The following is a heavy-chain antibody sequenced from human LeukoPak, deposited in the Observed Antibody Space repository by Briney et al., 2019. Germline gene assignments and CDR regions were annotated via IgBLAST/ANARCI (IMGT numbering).Heavy chain of an antibody. J-gene: IGHJ3*02. Sequence: GGSLRLSCAAPGFTFSSYSMNWVRQAPGKGLEWISYISNSSSTMYYADSVKGRFTISRDNAKNSLYLQMNSLRAEDTAVYYCARPGPDAFDIWGQGTMVTVSS. CDR1: GFTFSSYS. CDR2: ISNSSSTM. CDR3: ARPGPDAFDI. V-gene: IGHV3-48*01.